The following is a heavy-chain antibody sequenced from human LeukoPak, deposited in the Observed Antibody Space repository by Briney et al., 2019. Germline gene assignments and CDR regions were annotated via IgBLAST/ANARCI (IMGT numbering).Heavy chain of an antibody. CDR3: VRAQKGGRSFDR. J-gene: IGHJ4*02. D-gene: IGHD2-15*01. CDR2: INQDGSEK. CDR1: EFTLSIYW. Sequence: PGGSLRLSCAASEFTLSIYWMSWVRQAPGKGLEWVANINQDGSEKYYVDSVKGRFTISRDNAKNSLYLQMNTLRAEDTAVYYCVRAQKGGRSFDRWGQGALVTVSS. V-gene: IGHV3-7*05.